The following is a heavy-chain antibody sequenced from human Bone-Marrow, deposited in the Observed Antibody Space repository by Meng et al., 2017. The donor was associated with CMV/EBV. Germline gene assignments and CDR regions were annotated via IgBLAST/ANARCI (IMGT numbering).Heavy chain of an antibody. CDR1: GFYFNSYW. V-gene: IGHV3-30*02. Sequence: VVVVGSGEGVVQAGCSLEVSGSGLGFYFNSYWMHWGTHAPGKGPGWVAFIRNDGSDKYYGDSVKGRFTISRDTSKNTVDLQMNSLRAEDTAWYYCAKDDPVFHYWGQGTLVTVSS. CDR3: AKDDPVFHY. CDR2: IRNDGSDK. J-gene: IGHJ4*02.